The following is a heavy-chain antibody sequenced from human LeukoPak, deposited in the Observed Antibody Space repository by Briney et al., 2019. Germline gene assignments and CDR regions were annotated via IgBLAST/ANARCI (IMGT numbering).Heavy chain of an antibody. J-gene: IGHJ5*02. CDR2: IGGGGTNT. CDR1: GFTLTDFA. V-gene: IGHV3-23*01. CDR3: AKDARGYHRPIDL. D-gene: IGHD3-22*01. Sequence: GGSLRPSCAASGFTLTDFAMNWVRQAPGKGLDWCPGIGGGGTNTDYADSVKRRFTISRDKPKNTLTLQRGSLSADETALYLWAKDARGYHRPIDLWGQGNLVSV.